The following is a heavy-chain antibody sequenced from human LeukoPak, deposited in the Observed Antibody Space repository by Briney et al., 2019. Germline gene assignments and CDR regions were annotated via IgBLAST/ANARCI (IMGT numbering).Heavy chain of an antibody. CDR1: GGSINSSSYY. J-gene: IGHJ1*01. D-gene: IGHD3-22*01. CDR2: IYYSGST. V-gene: IGHV4-39*07. CDR3: AGHDSSGTYFQH. Sequence: PSETLSLTCTVSGGSINSSSYYWGWIRQPPGKGLEWIGSIYYSGSTNYNPSLKSRVTMSVDTSKNQFSLKLSSVTAADTAVYYCAGHDSSGTYFQHWGQGTLVTVSS.